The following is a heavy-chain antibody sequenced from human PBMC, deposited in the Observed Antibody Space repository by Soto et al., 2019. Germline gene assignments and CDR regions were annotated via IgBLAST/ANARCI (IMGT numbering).Heavy chain of an antibody. J-gene: IGHJ4*02. D-gene: IGHD3-10*01. V-gene: IGHV3-53*02. CDR2: VYSGGAT. Sequence: QLVETGGGLIQPGMSLTLSCAASGFSVSRNYMTWVRQAPGKGLEWVSFVYSGGATFYADSVKGRFILSRDDSQNTMYLQMNNPRAEDTAVYYCARVPGRLWGRGTLVTVAS. CDR1: GFSVSRNY. CDR3: ARVPGRL.